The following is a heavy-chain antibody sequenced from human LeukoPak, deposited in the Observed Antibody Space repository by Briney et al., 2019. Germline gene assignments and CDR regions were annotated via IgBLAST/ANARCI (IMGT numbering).Heavy chain of an antibody. CDR2: IYTSGST. V-gene: IGHV4-4*07. CDR3: ASSRKVVSAPGYYYGMDV. J-gene: IGHJ6*02. D-gene: IGHD4-23*01. CDR1: GGSISSYY. Sequence: SETLSLTCTVSGGSISSYYWSWIRQPAGKGLEWIGRIYTSGSTNYNPSLKSRVTMSVDTSKNLFSLKLSSVTAADAAVYYCASSRKVVSAPGYYYGMDVWGQGTTVTVSS.